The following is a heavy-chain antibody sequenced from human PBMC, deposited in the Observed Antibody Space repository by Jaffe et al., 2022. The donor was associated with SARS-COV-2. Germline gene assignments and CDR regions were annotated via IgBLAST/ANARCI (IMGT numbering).Heavy chain of an antibody. CDR3: AKDMGVVVNEGLY. Sequence: EVQLVESGGGLVQPGRSLRLSCAASGFTFDDYAMHWVRQAPGKGLEWVSGISWNSGSIGYADSVKGRFTISRDNAKNSLYLQMNSLRAEDTALYYCAKDMGVVVNEGLYWGQGTLVTVSS. CDR1: GFTFDDYA. CDR2: ISWNSGSI. J-gene: IGHJ4*02. D-gene: IGHD3-22*01. V-gene: IGHV3-9*01.